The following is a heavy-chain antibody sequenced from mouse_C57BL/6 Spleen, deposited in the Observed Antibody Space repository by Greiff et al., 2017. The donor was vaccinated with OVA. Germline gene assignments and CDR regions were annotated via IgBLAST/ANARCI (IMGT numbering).Heavy chain of an antibody. CDR1: GYTFTSYW. D-gene: IGHD2-5*01. J-gene: IGHJ3*01. Sequence: QVQLKQPGAELVMPGASVKLSCKASGYTFTSYWMHWVKQRPGQGLEWIGEIDPSDSYTNYNQKFKGKSTLTVDKSSSTAYMQLSSLTSEDSAVYYCAREREGYSKTFAYWGQGTLVTVSA. CDR2: IDPSDSYT. V-gene: IGHV1-69*01. CDR3: AREREGYSKTFAY.